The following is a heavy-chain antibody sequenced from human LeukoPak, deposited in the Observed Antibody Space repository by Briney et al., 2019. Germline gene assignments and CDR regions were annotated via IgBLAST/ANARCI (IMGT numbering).Heavy chain of an antibody. CDR3: ARGGRFLEWEYYFDY. CDR1: GFSFSNYR. J-gene: IGHJ4*02. CDR2: ISSSGSTI. D-gene: IGHD3-3*01. V-gene: IGHV3-48*01. Sequence: GGSLRLSCAASGFSFSNYRMNWVRQAPGKGLVWLSYISSSGSTIYYADSVKGRFTISRDNAKNSLYLQMNSLRAEDTAVYYCARGGRFLEWEYYFDYWGQGTLVTVSS.